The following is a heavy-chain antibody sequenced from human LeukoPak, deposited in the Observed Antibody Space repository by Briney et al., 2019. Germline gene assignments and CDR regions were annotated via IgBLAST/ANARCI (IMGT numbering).Heavy chain of an antibody. J-gene: IGHJ5*02. D-gene: IGHD2-15*01. CDR2: IYYSGTT. CDR1: GASIDSYY. V-gene: IGHV4-59*12. CDR3: ARDYCSGGSCYLVKTGGFDP. Sequence: SETPSLTCTISGASIDSYYWSWIRQPPGKGLEWIGCIYYSGTTNYNPSLKSRVTISVDTSKNQFSLKLSSVTAADTAVYYCARDYCSGGSCYLVKTGGFDPWGQGTLVTVSS.